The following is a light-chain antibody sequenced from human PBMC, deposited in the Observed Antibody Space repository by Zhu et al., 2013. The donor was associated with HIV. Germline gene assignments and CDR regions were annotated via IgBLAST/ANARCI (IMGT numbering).Light chain of an antibody. CDR3: QQYSLYWT. CDR1: QNVNNW. J-gene: IGKJ1*01. Sequence: DIQMTQSPSTLSASVGDRVTITCRASQNVNNWLAWYQQRPGKAPNLLIHTASTRVSGVPSRFSGSGSGTEFTLTISSLQPDDSATYYCQQYSLYWTFGQGTKVEI. CDR2: TAS. V-gene: IGKV1-5*03.